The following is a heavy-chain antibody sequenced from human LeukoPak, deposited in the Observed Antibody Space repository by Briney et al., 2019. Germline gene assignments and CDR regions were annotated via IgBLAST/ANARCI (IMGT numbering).Heavy chain of an antibody. CDR1: GGSISSYY. V-gene: IGHV4-59*08. D-gene: IGHD3-3*01. CDR3: ARHLNYYDFWSGYYESGYYYGMDV. J-gene: IGHJ6*02. Sequence: PSETLSLTCTVSGGSISSYYWSWIRQPPGKGLEWIGYIYYSGSTNYNPSLKSRVTTSVDTSKNQFSLKLSSVTAADTAVYYCARHLNYYDFWSGYYESGYYYGMDVWGQGTTVTVSS. CDR2: IYYSGST.